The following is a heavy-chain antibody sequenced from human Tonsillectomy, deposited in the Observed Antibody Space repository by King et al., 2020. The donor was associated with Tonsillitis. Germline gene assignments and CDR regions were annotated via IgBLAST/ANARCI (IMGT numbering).Heavy chain of an antibody. CDR1: GGSISSNSYY. V-gene: IGHV4-39*01. J-gene: IGHJ4*02. CDR2: IYYSGIT. D-gene: IGHD3-10*01. Sequence: QLQESGPGLVKPSETLSLTCTVPGGSISSNSYYWGWIRQPPGKGLEWIGSIYYSGITYYNPSLKSRCTISVDTSKNQFSLKLSSVTAADTAVYYCARQKQSAGSFDYWGQGTLVTVSS. CDR3: ARQKQSAGSFDY.